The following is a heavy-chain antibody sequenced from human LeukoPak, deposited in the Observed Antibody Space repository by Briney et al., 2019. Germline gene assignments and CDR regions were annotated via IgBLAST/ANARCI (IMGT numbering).Heavy chain of an antibody. Sequence: GGSLRLSCAASGFTFSKAWMSWVRQAPGKGLEWVGRIKSKSDGGTTDYAAPVKGRFTISRDDSRNTLYLHMDSLKTEDTAVYYCTSGGDCRTTSCYTDWGQGTLVTVSS. V-gene: IGHV3-15*01. CDR1: GFTFSKAW. J-gene: IGHJ4*02. CDR2: IKSKSDGGTT. D-gene: IGHD2-2*02. CDR3: TSGGDCRTTSCYTD.